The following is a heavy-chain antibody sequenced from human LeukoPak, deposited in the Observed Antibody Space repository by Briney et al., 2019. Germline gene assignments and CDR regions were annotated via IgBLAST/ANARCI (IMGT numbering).Heavy chain of an antibody. J-gene: IGHJ4*02. CDR2: ISNPSSTR. V-gene: IGHV3-11*04. D-gene: IGHD3-10*01. CDR1: GFILSDYY. Sequence: GGSLRLSCDASGFILSDYYMSWVRQAPGKGLEWISYISNPSSTRYYADSVKGRFTIPRDNAKNSSYLQMNSLRAEDTAVYYCARCGDGLPCDFDYWGQGTLVTVSS. CDR3: ARCGDGLPCDFDY.